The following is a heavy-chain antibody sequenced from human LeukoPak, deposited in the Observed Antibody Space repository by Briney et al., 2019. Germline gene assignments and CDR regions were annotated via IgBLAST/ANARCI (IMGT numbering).Heavy chain of an antibody. CDR3: ARDHGGSSSWYYYYYGMDV. V-gene: IGHV1-18*01. CDR1: GYTFTSYG. Sequence: ASVKVSCKASGYTFTSYGISWVRQAPGQGLEWMGWISAYNGNTNYAQKLQGRVTMTTDTSTSTAYVELRSLRSDDTAVYYCARDHGGSSSWYYYYYGMDVWGQGTTVTVSS. CDR2: ISAYNGNT. D-gene: IGHD6-13*01. J-gene: IGHJ6*02.